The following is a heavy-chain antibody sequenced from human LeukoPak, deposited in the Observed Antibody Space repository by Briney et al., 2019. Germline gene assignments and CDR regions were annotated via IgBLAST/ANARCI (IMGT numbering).Heavy chain of an antibody. V-gene: IGHV4-59*01. CDR1: GGSISSYY. D-gene: IGHD4-17*01. J-gene: IGHJ3*02. Sequence: SETLSLTCTVSGGSISSYYWSWIRQPQGKGLEWIGYIYYSGSTNYNPSLKSRVTISVDTSKNQFSLKLSSVTAADTAVYYCARYLLRPYAFDIWGQGTMVTVSS. CDR3: ARYLLRPYAFDI. CDR2: IYYSGST.